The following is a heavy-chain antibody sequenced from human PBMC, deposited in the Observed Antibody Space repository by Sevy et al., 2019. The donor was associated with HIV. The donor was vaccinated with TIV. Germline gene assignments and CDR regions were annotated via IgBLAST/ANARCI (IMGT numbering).Heavy chain of an antibody. CDR1: GFSFSIYW. Sequence: GGLRLSCAASGFSFSIYWMHWVRQVPGKGLVWVSRINSDGSSTTYADSVKGRFSFSRDNAENTVFLQMNSLRGEDMAVYYCVREGVVGYSYGIDYWGQGTLVTVST. D-gene: IGHD5-18*01. J-gene: IGHJ4*02. CDR2: INSDGSST. V-gene: IGHV3-74*03. CDR3: VREGVVGYSYGIDY.